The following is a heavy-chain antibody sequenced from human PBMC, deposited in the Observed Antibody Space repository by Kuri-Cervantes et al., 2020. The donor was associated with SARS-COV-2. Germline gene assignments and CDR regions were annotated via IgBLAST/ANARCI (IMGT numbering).Heavy chain of an antibody. CDR3: ARDVGRGYLVDY. CDR2: ISSSSSYI. V-gene: IGHV3-21*01. J-gene: IGHJ4*02. Sequence: GGSLRLSCTASGFTFGDYAMSWVRQAPGKGLEWVSSISSSSSYIYYADSVKGRFTISRDNAKNSLCLQMNSLRAEDTAVYYCARDVGRGYLVDYWGQGTLVTVSS. D-gene: IGHD3-22*01. CDR1: GFTFGDYA.